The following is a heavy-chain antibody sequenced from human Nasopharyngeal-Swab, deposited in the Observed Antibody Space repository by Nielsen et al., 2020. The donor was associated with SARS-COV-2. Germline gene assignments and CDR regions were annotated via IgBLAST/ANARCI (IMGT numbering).Heavy chain of an antibody. D-gene: IGHD4-17*01. CDR3: AKGGVSVYGDSYYFDF. CDR2: ISGSGSYA. V-gene: IGHV3-23*01. J-gene: IGHJ4*02. CDR1: GFTFSTFG. Sequence: GESLKISCAASGFTFSTFGMTWVRQAPGKGLEWVSRISGSGSYADYADSVKGRFTVSRDNSKNTVYLQMDSLRAEDTAVYYCAKGGVSVYGDSYYFDFWGQGSLVTVSS.